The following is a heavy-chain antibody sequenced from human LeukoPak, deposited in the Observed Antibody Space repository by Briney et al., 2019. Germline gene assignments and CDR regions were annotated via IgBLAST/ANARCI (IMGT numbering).Heavy chain of an antibody. Sequence: VGSLRLSCAPSGFTLSKYSMHWVRHAPGGRVLYVSGIGSNGSATYYAYSVRGRFTISRDKAKNTLYLQMSSLRAEDTAVYYCARSVFGANSRGFDYWGQGILVTVSS. CDR2: IGSNGSAT. V-gene: IGHV3-74*01. J-gene: IGHJ4*01. CDR1: GFTLSKYS. D-gene: IGHD4/OR15-4a*01. CDR3: ARSVFGANSRGFDY.